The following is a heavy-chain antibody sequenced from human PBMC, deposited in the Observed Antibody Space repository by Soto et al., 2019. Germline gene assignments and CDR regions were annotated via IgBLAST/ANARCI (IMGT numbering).Heavy chain of an antibody. CDR3: ARAPAGRDWFDP. V-gene: IGHV1-69*02. D-gene: IGHD2-2*01. Sequence: VQLVQSGAEVKKPGSSVKVSCKASGGTFSSYTISWVRQAPGQGLEWMGRIIPILGIANYAQKFQGRVTITADKSTSTAYMELSSLRSEDTAVYYCARAPAGRDWFDPWGQGTLVTVSS. CDR1: GGTFSSYT. J-gene: IGHJ5*02. CDR2: IIPILGIA.